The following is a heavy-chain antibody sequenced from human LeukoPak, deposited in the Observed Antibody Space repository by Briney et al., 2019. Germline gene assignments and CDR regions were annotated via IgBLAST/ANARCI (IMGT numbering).Heavy chain of an antibody. CDR2: MNPNSGNT. CDR3: AMVAEVGATGGDFDY. CDR1: GYTFTSYD. J-gene: IGHJ4*02. Sequence: ASVKVSCKASGYTFTSYDINWVRQATGQGLEWMGWMNPNSGNTGYAQKFQGRVTMTRNTSISTAYMELSSLRSDDTAVYYCAMVAEVGATGGDFDYWGQGTLVTVSS. D-gene: IGHD1-26*01. V-gene: IGHV1-8*01.